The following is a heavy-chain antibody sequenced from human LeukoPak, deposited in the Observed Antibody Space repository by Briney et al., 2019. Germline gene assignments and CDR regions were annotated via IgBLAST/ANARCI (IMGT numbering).Heavy chain of an antibody. Sequence: PGGSLRLSCAASGFTFSDYYMSWIRQAPGKGLEWVSYISSSGSTIHYADSVKGRFTISRDNAKNSLYLQMNSLRAEDTAVYYCARDLTMVRGVIIPELDYWGQGTLVTVSS. D-gene: IGHD3-10*01. CDR2: ISSSGSTI. CDR3: ARDLTMVRGVIIPELDY. CDR1: GFTFSDYY. V-gene: IGHV3-11*01. J-gene: IGHJ4*02.